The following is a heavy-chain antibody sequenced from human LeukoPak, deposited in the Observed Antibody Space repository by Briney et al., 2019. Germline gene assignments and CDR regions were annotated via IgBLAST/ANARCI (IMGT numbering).Heavy chain of an antibody. J-gene: IGHJ6*03. CDR1: GGSISSYY. CDR2: IYYSGST. Sequence: PSETLSLTCTVSGGSISSYYWSWIRQPPGKGLEWIGYIYYSGSTNYNPSLKSRVTISVDTSKNQFSLKLSSVTAADTAVYYCARASGAARDYYYYMDVWGKGTTVTVSS. D-gene: IGHD1-26*01. V-gene: IGHV4-59*01. CDR3: ARASGAARDYYYYMDV.